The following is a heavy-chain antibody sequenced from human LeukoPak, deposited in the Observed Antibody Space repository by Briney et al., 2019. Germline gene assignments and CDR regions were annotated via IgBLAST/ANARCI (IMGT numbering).Heavy chain of an antibody. CDR2: ISGSAVTT. D-gene: IGHD2-2*01. CDR3: AKYPRIVVVPAAFRFDD. J-gene: IGHJ4*02. CDR1: GFTFSSYA. V-gene: IGHV3-23*01. Sequence: GGSLRLSCAASGFTFSSYAMSWVRQTPGKGLEWVSGISGSAVTTSYADSVKGRFTISRDNSKNTLYLQMNSLRAEDTAVYYCAKYPRIVVVPAAFRFDDWGQGTLVTVSS.